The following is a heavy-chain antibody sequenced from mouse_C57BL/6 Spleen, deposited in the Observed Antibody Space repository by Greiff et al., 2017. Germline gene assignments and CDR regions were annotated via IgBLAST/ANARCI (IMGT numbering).Heavy chain of an antibody. D-gene: IGHD2-4*01. CDR1: GYAFSSYW. V-gene: IGHV1-80*01. CDR3: ARDYDLQYLYY. Sequence: VQLQQSGAELVKPGASVKISCKASGYAFSSYWMNWVKQRPGKGLEWIGQIYPGDGDTNYNGKFKGKATLTADKSSSTAYMQLSSLTSEVSAVYCCARDYDLQYLYYWGKGTTLTVSS. J-gene: IGHJ2*01. CDR2: IYPGDGDT.